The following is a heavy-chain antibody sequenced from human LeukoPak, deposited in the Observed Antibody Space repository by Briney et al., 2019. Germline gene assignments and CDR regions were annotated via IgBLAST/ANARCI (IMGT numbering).Heavy chain of an antibody. CDR2: INPNSGDT. CDR1: GYIFTGYY. CDR3: ARGWGSYRYPLPDY. D-gene: IGHD3-16*02. J-gene: IGHJ4*02. Sequence: ASVKVSCKASGYIFTGYYIHWVRQAPGQGLEWMGWINPNSGDTKYAQKFQGRVTMTRDTSISTAYMELSRLRSDDTAVYYCARGWGSYRYPLPDYWGQGTLVTVSS. V-gene: IGHV1-2*02.